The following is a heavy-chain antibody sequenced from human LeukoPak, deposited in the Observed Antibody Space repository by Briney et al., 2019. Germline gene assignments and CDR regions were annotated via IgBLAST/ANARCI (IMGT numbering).Heavy chain of an antibody. V-gene: IGHV4-59*08. J-gene: IGHJ6*02. CDR3: AKVDTAMDLGYGMDV. CDR2: IYYSGST. CDR1: GGSISSYY. D-gene: IGHD5-18*01. Sequence: SETLSLTCTVSGGSISSYYWSWIRQPPGKGLEWIGYIYYSGSTNYNPSLKSRVTISVDTSKNRFSLKLSSVTAADTAVYYCAKVDTAMDLGYGMDVWAKGPRSPSP.